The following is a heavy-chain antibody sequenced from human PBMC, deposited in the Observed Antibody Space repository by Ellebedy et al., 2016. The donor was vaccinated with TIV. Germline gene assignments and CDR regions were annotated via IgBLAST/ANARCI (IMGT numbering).Heavy chain of an antibody. V-gene: IGHV4-34*01. Sequence: LETLSLTCAVYGGSFSGYYWSWIRQPPGKGLEWIGEINQSGRTNYNPSLDKGRVTISVDTSKNQFSLRLSSVTAADTAVYYCAEGRSGWYYFDYWGQGTPVTVSS. CDR1: GGSFSGYY. CDR3: AEGRSGWYYFDY. D-gene: IGHD6-19*01. CDR2: INQSGRT. J-gene: IGHJ4*02.